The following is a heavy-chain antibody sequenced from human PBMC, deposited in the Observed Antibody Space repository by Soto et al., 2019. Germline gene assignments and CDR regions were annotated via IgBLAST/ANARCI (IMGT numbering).Heavy chain of an antibody. CDR3: ARVSQPRYYDKPIEGYYFDY. D-gene: IGHD3-22*01. CDR1: GGSISSGDYY. J-gene: IGHJ4*02. V-gene: IGHV4-30-4*01. CDR2: IYYSGST. Sequence: SETLSLTCTVSGGSISSGDYYWSWIRQPPGKGLEWIGYIYYSGSTYYNPSLKSRVTISVDTSKNQFSLKLSSVTAADTAVYYCARVSQPRYYDKPIEGYYFDYWGQGTLVTVSS.